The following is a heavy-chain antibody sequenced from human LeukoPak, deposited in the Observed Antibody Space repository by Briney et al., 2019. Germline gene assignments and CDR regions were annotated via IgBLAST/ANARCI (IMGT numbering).Heavy chain of an antibody. CDR1: GGSISSSDYH. V-gene: IGHV4-39*01. J-gene: IGHJ4*02. Sequence: SETLSLTCTVSGGSISSSDYHWGWIRQTTEKGLEWIGSIYYSGTTYYNPSLKSRVTISVDTSKNQFSLKLSSVTAADTAVYYCARRGYYPIDYWGQGILVSVSS. CDR3: ARRGYYPIDY. CDR2: IYYSGTT. D-gene: IGHD3-10*01.